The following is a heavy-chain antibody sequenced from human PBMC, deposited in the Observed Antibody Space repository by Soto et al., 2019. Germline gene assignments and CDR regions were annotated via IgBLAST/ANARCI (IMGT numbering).Heavy chain of an antibody. V-gene: IGHV3-21*01. D-gene: IGHD2-2*02. J-gene: IGHJ6*02. CDR3: AREYTAWPLAYGLDV. CDR2: IISRSDI. Sequence: PRGSLTLSSVGSGFTFSTYSINWVRQAPGKGLEWVSSIISRSDIYYADSVKGRFTISRDNAKNSVSLQMNSLRAGDTAVYYCAREYTAWPLAYGLDVWGQGTTVTVSS. CDR1: GFTFSTYS.